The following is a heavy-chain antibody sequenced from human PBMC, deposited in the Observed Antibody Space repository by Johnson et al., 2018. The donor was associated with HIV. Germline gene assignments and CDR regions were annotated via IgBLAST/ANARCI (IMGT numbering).Heavy chain of an antibody. CDR2: IYSGGST. V-gene: IGHV3-66*01. D-gene: IGHD3-3*01. Sequence: VQLVESGGGVVQPGRSLRLSCAASGFTFSSYAMHWVRQAPGKGLEWVSVIYSGGSTYSADSVKGRFTMSRDNSKNTLYLQMNSLRAEDTAVYYCARVGISWSWRDAFDIWGQGTMVTVSS. CDR1: GFTFSSYA. CDR3: ARVGISWSWRDAFDI. J-gene: IGHJ3*02.